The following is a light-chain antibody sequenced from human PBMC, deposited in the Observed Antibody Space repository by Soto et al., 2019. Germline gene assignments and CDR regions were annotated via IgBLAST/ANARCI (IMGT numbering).Light chain of an antibody. V-gene: IGKV3-11*01. Sequence: EIVFTQSAATLSLSPGERATLSFMASQSVSSYLAWYQQKPGQAPRLLIYDASNRATGIPARFSGSGSGTDFTLTINSLEPEDFAVYYCQQRSNWPSITFGQGTRLEIK. CDR3: QQRSNWPSIT. CDR2: DAS. J-gene: IGKJ5*01. CDR1: QSVSSY.